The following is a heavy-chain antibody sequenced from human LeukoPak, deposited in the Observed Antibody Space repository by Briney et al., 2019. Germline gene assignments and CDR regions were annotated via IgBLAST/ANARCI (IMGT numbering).Heavy chain of an antibody. V-gene: IGHV1-2*02. CDR3: ARDEAADGTNALDI. CDR2: IHPRRGDT. Sequence: ASVKVSCKTSGYSFTAFYIHWVRQAPGQGLEWMGWIHPRRGDTNYAQKFQGRVTMTRDTSMNTVYMELTRLRSDDTAVYYCARDEAADGTNALDIWGQGTMVTVSS. D-gene: IGHD6-13*01. J-gene: IGHJ3*02. CDR1: GYSFTAFY.